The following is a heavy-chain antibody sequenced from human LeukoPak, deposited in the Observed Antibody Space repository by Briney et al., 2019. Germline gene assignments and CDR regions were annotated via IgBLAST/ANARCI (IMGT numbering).Heavy chain of an antibody. Sequence: GASVKVSCKASGYTFTSYGISWVRQAPGQGLEWMGWISAYNGNTNYAQKFQGWVTMTRDTSISTAYMELSRLRSDDTAVYYCARDVGLAVAGTAGYFDLWGRGTLVTVSS. D-gene: IGHD6-19*01. J-gene: IGHJ2*01. CDR1: GYTFTSYG. V-gene: IGHV1-18*01. CDR3: ARDVGLAVAGTAGYFDL. CDR2: ISAYNGNT.